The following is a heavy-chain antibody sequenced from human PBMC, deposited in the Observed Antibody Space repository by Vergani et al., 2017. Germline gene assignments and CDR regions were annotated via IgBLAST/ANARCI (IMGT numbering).Heavy chain of an antibody. V-gene: IGHV3-30-3*01. D-gene: IGHD3-9*01. CDR2: ISYDGSNK. CDR3: ARGELRYFDWLPRYYYYGMDV. Sequence: QVQLVESGGGVVQPGRSLRLSCAASGFTFSSYAMHWVRQAPGKGLEWVAVISYDGSNKYYADSVKGRFTISRDNSKNTLYLQMNSLRAEDTAVYYCARGELRYFDWLPRYYYYGMDVWGQGTTVTVSS. J-gene: IGHJ6*02. CDR1: GFTFSSYA.